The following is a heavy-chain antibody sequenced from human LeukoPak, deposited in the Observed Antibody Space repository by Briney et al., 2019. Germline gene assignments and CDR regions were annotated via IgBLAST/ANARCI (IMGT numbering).Heavy chain of an antibody. CDR1: GFTFSSYS. Sequence: GGSLRLSCAASGFTFSSYSMNWVRQAPGKGLEWVSSISSSSSYIYYADSVKGRFTISRDNAKNSLYLQMNSLRAEDTAVYYCARDLPSAAKAFDIWGQGTMVTVSS. J-gene: IGHJ3*02. V-gene: IGHV3-21*01. D-gene: IGHD6-13*01. CDR3: ARDLPSAAKAFDI. CDR2: ISSSSSYI.